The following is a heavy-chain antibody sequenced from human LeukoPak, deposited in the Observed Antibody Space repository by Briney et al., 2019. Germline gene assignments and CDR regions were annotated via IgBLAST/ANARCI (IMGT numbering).Heavy chain of an antibody. CDR2: ITNNSSYI. CDR1: GFTFSSYS. V-gene: IGHV3-21*01. D-gene: IGHD2-8*01. CDR3: ARDQLMVSAKGGFAY. Sequence: GGSLRLSCAASGFTFSSYSMNWVRQAPGKGLEWVSSITNNSSYIYYADSVKGRFTISRDNAKNTLYLQMNSLRAEDTAVYYCARDQLMVSAKGGFAYWGQGTLVTVSS. J-gene: IGHJ4*02.